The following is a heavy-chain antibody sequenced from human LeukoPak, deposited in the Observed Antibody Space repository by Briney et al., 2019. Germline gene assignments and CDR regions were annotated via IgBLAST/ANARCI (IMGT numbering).Heavy chain of an antibody. J-gene: IGHJ4*02. Sequence: GGSLRLSCAASGFTVSSNYMSWVRQAPGKGLEWVSVIYSGGSTYYADSVKGRFTISRDNSKNTLYLQMNSLRAEDTAVYYCARATVEMATITFDYWGQGTLVTVS. CDR1: GFTVSSNY. D-gene: IGHD5-24*01. CDR2: IYSGGST. V-gene: IGHV3-53*01. CDR3: ARATVEMATITFDY.